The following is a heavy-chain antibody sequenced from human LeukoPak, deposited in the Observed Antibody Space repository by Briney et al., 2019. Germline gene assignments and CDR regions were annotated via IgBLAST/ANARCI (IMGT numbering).Heavy chain of an antibody. V-gene: IGHV4-39*01. CDR3: ASRFLEWLLDY. CDR1: GGSISSNNYY. J-gene: IGHJ4*02. Sequence: PSETLSLTCTVSGGSISSNNYYWGWIRRPPGKGLEWIGSIYYSGSTYYNPSLKSRVTISVDTSKNQFSLKLSSVTAADTAVYYCASRFLEWLLDYWGQGTLVSVPS. CDR2: IYYSGST. D-gene: IGHD3-3*01.